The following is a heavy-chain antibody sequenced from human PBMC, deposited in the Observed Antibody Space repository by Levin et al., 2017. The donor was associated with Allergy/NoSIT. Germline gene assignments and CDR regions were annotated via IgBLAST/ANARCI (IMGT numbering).Heavy chain of an antibody. CDR2: IWYDGSNE. CDR3: ARDVTSSWYDC. J-gene: IGHJ5*01. V-gene: IGHV3-33*01. Sequence: GESLKISCAASGFTFRSYGMHWVRQAPGKGLEWVAVIWYDGSNEYYADSVKGRFTISRDNSKNTLYLQMSSLRAEDTAVYYCARDVTSSWYDCWGQGTLVTVSS. CDR1: GFTFRSYG. D-gene: IGHD2-2*01.